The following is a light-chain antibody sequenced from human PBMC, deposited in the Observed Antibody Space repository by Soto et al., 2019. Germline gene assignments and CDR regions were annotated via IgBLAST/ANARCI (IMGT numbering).Light chain of an antibody. V-gene: IGLV2-14*01. Sequence: QSVLTQPASVSGSTGQSITISCTGTTSDVGGYHSVSWYQQHPGKAPKLMIYDVSYRPSGVSDRFSGSKSGNTASLTISGLQSEDEADYYCDSYTSGNSYVFGTGTKVTVL. CDR3: DSYTSGNSYV. J-gene: IGLJ1*01. CDR1: TSDVGGYHS. CDR2: DVS.